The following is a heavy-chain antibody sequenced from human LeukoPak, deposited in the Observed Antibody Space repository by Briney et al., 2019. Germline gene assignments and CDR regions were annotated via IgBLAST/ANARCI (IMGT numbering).Heavy chain of an antibody. J-gene: IGHJ6*02. V-gene: IGHV1-18*03. CDR2: ISAYNGNT. Sequence: ASVKVSCKASGYTFTSYGISWVRQAPGQGLEWMGWISAYNGNTNYAQKLQGRVTMTTDTSTSTAYMELRSLRSDDMAVYYCARDRLLYYYYYGMDVWGQGTTVTVSS. CDR3: ARDRLLYYYYYGMDV. D-gene: IGHD2-15*01. CDR1: GYTFTSYG.